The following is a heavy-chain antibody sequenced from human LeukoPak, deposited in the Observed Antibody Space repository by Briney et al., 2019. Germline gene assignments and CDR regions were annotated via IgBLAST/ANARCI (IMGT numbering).Heavy chain of an antibody. CDR1: GFTFSDYY. V-gene: IGHV3-11*06. CDR2: ISSSSSYI. CDR3: AREYGVVPAGGYFDY. Sequence: KPGGSLRLSCAASGFTFSDYYTSWIRQAPGKGLEWVSSISSSSSYIYYADSVKGRFTISRDNAKNSLYLQMNSLRAEDTAVYYCAREYGVVPAGGYFDYWGQGTLVTVSS. J-gene: IGHJ4*02. D-gene: IGHD2-2*01.